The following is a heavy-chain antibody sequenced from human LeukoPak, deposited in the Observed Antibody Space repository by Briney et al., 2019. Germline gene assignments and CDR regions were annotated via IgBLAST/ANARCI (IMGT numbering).Heavy chain of an antibody. CDR1: GFSFSSYN. CDR3: ARADRDSDWYIDDC. Sequence: GGSLRLSCAASGFSFSSYNMNWVRQSPGKGLEWVASIDTTSEYIVYTDSLKGRFTISRDNPKNSLSLQMNNLRAEDTAVYYCARADRDSDWYIDDCWGQGTLVTVSS. D-gene: IGHD6-19*01. J-gene: IGHJ4*02. V-gene: IGHV3-21*01. CDR2: IDTTSEYI.